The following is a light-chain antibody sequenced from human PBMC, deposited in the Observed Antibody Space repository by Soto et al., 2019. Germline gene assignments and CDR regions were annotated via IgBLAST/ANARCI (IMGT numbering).Light chain of an antibody. V-gene: IGKV4-1*01. CDR3: QQYYSTPPT. Sequence: DIVMTQSPDSLAVSLGERATINCKSSQSVLYSSNNKNYLAWYQQKPGQPPKLLIYWASTRESGVTDRFSGSGSGTDVTLTHSSLQAEDVAVYYCQQYYSTPPTFGQGTKVEIK. CDR1: QSVLYSSNNKNY. CDR2: WAS. J-gene: IGKJ1*01.